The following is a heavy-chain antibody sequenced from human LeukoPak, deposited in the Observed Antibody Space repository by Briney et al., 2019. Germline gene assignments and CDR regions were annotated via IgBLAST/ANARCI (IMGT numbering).Heavy chain of an antibody. Sequence: ASVKVSCKASGHTFTNYGISWVRQAPGQGLEWMGWISAKNGDANYAQKLQGRVTMTTDTSTSTAYMELRSLRSDDTAVYYCARERRRDGYNPWGQGTLVTVSS. CDR3: ARERRRDGYNP. CDR2: ISAKNGDA. D-gene: IGHD5-24*01. J-gene: IGHJ5*02. V-gene: IGHV1-18*01. CDR1: GHTFTNYG.